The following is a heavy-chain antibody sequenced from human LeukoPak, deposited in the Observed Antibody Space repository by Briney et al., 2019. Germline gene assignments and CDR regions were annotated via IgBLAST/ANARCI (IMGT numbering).Heavy chain of an antibody. Sequence: GESLKISCKGSGYSFTSYWIGWVSQMPGKDLEWMVIIYPGDSDPRYSPSFQGQLTISADKSISPAYLQWSSLKASDTAMYYCAREGATMIAYWGQGTLVTVSS. CDR3: AREGATMIAY. D-gene: IGHD3-22*01. V-gene: IGHV5-51*01. CDR2: IYPGDSDP. J-gene: IGHJ4*02. CDR1: GYSFTSYW.